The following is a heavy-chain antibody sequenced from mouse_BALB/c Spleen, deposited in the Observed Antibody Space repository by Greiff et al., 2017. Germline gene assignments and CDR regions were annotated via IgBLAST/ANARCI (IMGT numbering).Heavy chain of an antibody. CDR2: IYPGDGDT. CDR3: ARGSITTGVMDY. D-gene: IGHD1-1*01. Sequence: VQLQESGPELVKPGASVKISCKASGYAFSSSWMNWVKQRPGQGLEWIGRIYPGDGDTNYNGKFKGKATLTADKSSSTAYMQLSSLTSVDSAVYFCARGSITTGVMDYWGQGTSVTVSS. CDR1: GYAFSSSW. J-gene: IGHJ4*01. V-gene: IGHV1-82*01.